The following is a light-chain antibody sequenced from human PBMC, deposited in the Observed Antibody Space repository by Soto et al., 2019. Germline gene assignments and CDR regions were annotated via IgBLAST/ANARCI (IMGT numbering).Light chain of an antibody. Sequence: EIVLTQSPATLSLSPGERATLSCRASQSVSSYLAWDQQKPGQAPRLLIYDASNRATGIPARFSGSGSGTDFTLTISSLEPEDFAVYYCQPRSNWPPYTFGQGTKLEIK. CDR2: DAS. CDR3: QPRSNWPPYT. CDR1: QSVSSY. V-gene: IGKV3-11*01. J-gene: IGKJ2*01.